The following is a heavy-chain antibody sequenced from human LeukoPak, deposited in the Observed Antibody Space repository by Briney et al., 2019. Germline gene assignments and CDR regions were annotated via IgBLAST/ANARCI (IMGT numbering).Heavy chain of an antibody. CDR1: GFTFSSYS. CDR2: ISSSSSTI. CDR3: ARDRGGSYSAIDY. V-gene: IGHV3-48*04. Sequence: VGSLRLSCAASGFTFSSYSMSWVRQAPGKGLEWVAFISSSSSTIYYADSVKGRFTISRDNAKNSLYLQMNSLRAEDTAVYYCARDRGGSYSAIDYWGQGTLVTLSS. D-gene: IGHD1-26*01. J-gene: IGHJ4*02.